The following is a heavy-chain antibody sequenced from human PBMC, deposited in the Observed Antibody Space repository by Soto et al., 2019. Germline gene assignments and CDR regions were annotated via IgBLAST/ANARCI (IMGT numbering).Heavy chain of an antibody. D-gene: IGHD6-19*01. CDR1: GGSISSDIFY. V-gene: IGHV4-39*01. CDR3: ARRMAVAGTTDYYFDY. J-gene: IGHJ4*02. CDR2: IYYTGST. Sequence: QLQMQESGPGLVKPSETLSLTCTVSGGSISSDIFYWGWIRQSPGKGLEWIGTIYYTGSTSYNPSLQSRVTISVDTSKNQFSLKLSSVTAADTSMYYCARRMAVAGTTDYYFDYWGQGTLVTVSS.